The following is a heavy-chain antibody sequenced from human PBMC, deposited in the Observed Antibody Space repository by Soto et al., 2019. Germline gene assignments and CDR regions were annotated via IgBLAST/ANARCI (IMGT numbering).Heavy chain of an antibody. Sequence: PSETLSLTCTVSGGSISSGDYYWSWIRQPPGKGLEWIGYIYYSGSTYYNPSLKSRVTISVDTSKNQFSLKLSSVTAADTAVYYCASHYYDSSASYRADEYWGQGTRVTVSS. CDR3: ASHYYDSSASYRADEY. D-gene: IGHD3-22*01. J-gene: IGHJ4*02. CDR1: GGSISSGDYY. V-gene: IGHV4-30-4*01. CDR2: IYYSGST.